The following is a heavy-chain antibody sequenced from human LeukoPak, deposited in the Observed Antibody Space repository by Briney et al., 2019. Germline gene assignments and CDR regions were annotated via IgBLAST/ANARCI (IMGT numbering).Heavy chain of an antibody. CDR3: ARRGRWGMIGYFDY. V-gene: IGHV4-34*01. CDR2: IYYSGST. Sequence: SSETLSLTCAVYGGSFSGHYWSWIRQPPGKGLEWIGSIYYSGSTYYNPSLKSRVTISVDTSKNQFSLKLSSVTAADTAVYYCARRGRWGMIGYFDYWGQGTLVTVSS. J-gene: IGHJ4*02. D-gene: IGHD2-8*02. CDR1: GGSFSGHY.